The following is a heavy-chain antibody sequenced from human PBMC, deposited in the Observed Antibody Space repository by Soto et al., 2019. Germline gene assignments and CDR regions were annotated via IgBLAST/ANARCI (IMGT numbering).Heavy chain of an antibody. CDR1: GYTFTSYY. CDR2: INPITGGT. J-gene: IGHJ4*02. Sequence: SVKVSCKASGYTFTSYYIHWVRQAPGQGLEWMGWINPITGGTNYAPKFQGRVTMTRDTSITTAYMELSRLRSDDTAVYYCARNYYDSSERDYLAYCGKGNPVTVSS. D-gene: IGHD3-22*01. CDR3: ARNYYDSSERDYLAY. V-gene: IGHV1-2*02.